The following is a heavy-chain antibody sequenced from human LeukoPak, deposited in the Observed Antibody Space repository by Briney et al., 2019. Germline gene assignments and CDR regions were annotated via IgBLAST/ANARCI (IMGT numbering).Heavy chain of an antibody. CDR2: VDPEDGET. Sequence: ASVKVSGKALGYTFTDFYLHWVQQAPGKGLEWMGRVDPEDGETIYAEKFQGRVTLTADMSTDTAYLEMSSLRSEDTAVYYCARDYYSSSGYWRLVSWGQGTLVTVSS. D-gene: IGHD3-22*01. CDR1: GYTFTDFY. V-gene: IGHV1-69-2*01. CDR3: ARDYYSSSGYWRLVS. J-gene: IGHJ5*02.